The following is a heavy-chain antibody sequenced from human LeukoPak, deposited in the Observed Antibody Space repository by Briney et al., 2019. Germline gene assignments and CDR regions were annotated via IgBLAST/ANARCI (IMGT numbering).Heavy chain of an antibody. D-gene: IGHD3-16*02. J-gene: IGHJ4*02. CDR2: ISSSGSTI. V-gene: IGHV3-11*01. Sequence: GGSLRLSCAASGFTFSDYYMSWIRQAPGKGLEWVSYISSSGSTIYYADSVKGRFTISRDNAKNSLYLQMNSLGAEDTAVYYCARGYDYVWGSYRYPSHFDYWGQGTLVTVSS. CDR1: GFTFSDYY. CDR3: ARGYDYVWGSYRYPSHFDY.